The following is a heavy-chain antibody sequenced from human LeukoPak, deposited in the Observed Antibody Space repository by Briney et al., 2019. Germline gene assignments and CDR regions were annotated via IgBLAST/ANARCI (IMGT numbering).Heavy chain of an antibody. J-gene: IGHJ4*02. CDR2: INPNTGGT. D-gene: IGHD1-1*01. CDR1: GYTFTGYY. V-gene: IGHV1-2*02. CDR3: ARDRDTIPTTDAGGDHFHY. Sequence: ASVKVSCKASGYTFTGYYMHWVRQAPGQGLEWMGWINPNTGGTNYAQKFQGRVTMTRDTSVSTAHMELTRLTSDDTAVYYCARDRDTIPTTDAGGDHFHYWGQGTLVTVSS.